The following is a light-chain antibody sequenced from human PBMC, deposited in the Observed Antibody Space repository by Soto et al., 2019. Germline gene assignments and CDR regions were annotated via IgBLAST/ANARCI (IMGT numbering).Light chain of an antibody. CDR2: EVS. J-gene: IGLJ3*02. V-gene: IGLV2-14*01. CDR1: SSDVGGYNY. Sequence: QSALTQPASVSGSPGQSITISCTGTSSDVGGYNYVSWYQQHPGKAPKLMIYEVSNRPSGVSNRFSGSKSGNTASLTISGLQAEEEADYYCSSYTSSSNRVFGGGTKLTVL. CDR3: SSYTSSSNRV.